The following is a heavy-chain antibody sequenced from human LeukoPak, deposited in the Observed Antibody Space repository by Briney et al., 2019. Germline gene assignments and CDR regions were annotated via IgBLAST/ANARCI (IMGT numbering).Heavy chain of an antibody. V-gene: IGHV3-9*01. J-gene: IGHJ4*02. CDR1: GFTFDDYA. CDR3: AKDPGGDYSSSWPFDY. Sequence: PGGSLRLSCAASGFTFDDYAMHWVRQAPGKGLEWVSGISWNSGSIGYADSVKGRFTISRDNAKNSLYLQMKSLRAEDTALYYCAKDPGGDYSSSWPFDYWGQGTLVTVSS. D-gene: IGHD6-13*01. CDR2: ISWNSGSI.